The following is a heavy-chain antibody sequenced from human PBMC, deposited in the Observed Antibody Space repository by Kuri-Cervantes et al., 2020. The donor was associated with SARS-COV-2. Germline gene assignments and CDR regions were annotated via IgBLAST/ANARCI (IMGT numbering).Heavy chain of an antibody. Sequence: SETLSLTCTVSGGSISSSSYYWGWIRQPPGKGLEWIGSIYYSGSTNYNPSLKSRVTISVDTSKNQFSLKLSSVTAADTTVYYCARGDIVVVVASLKYYYGMAVWGQGNTV. CDR1: GGSISSSSYY. D-gene: IGHD2-15*01. CDR2: IYYSGST. CDR3: ARGDIVVVVASLKYYYGMAV. V-gene: IGHV4-39*07. J-gene: IGHJ6*01.